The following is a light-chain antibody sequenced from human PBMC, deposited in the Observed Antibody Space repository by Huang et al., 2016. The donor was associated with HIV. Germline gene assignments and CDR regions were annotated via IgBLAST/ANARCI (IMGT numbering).Light chain of an antibody. CDR3: QQRSSRLT. CDR2: DAT. Sequence: EVVLTQSPATLSVFQGDRVTISCRASQNINNYLSWYQQKPGQAPPLLIYDATNRPPGISDKCSGSGSGAACTLTINSLETEDFAIYYCQQRSSRLTFGGGT. CDR1: QNINNY. J-gene: IGKJ4*01. V-gene: IGKV3-11*01.